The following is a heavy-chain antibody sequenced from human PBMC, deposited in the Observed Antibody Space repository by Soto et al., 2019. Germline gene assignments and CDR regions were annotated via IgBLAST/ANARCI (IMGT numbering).Heavy chain of an antibody. V-gene: IGHV3-33*01. Sequence: GGSLRLSCVTSGFNFGNFGMHWVRQAPGKGLEWVTVISNDENIKEDSVGGRFAVARDNAKNTLYLQLTSLRDEDTAMYYCARGLRGVLDYWGQGTLVTVSS. CDR1: GFNFGNFG. J-gene: IGHJ4*02. CDR2: ISNDENIK. CDR3: ARGLRGVLDY. D-gene: IGHD5-12*01.